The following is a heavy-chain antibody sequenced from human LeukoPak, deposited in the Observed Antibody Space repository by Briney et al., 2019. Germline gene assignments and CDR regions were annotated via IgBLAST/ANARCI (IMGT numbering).Heavy chain of an antibody. D-gene: IGHD2-2*01. V-gene: IGHV3-9*01. Sequence: PGRSLRLSCAASGFTFDDYAMHWVRQAPGKGLEWVSGNSWNSGSIGYADSVKGRFTISRGNAKNSLYLQMNSLRAEDTALYYCAKDMGRGNIVVVPGLISGFDYWGQGTLVTVSS. CDR1: GFTFDDYA. J-gene: IGHJ4*02. CDR3: AKDMGRGNIVVVPGLISGFDY. CDR2: NSWNSGSI.